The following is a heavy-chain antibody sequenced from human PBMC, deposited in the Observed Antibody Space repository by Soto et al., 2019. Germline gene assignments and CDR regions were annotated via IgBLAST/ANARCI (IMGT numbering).Heavy chain of an antibody. V-gene: IGHV1-69*02. D-gene: IGHD5-12*01. CDR1: GGTFSSYT. CDR3: AIISGRDGYNYLDFDY. Sequence: QVQLVQSGAEVKKPGSSVKVSCKASGGTFSSYTISWVRQAPGQGLEWMGRIIPILGIANYAQKFQGRVTIPADKSTSTAYMELSSLRSEDTAVYYCAIISGRDGYNYLDFDYWGQGTLVTVSS. J-gene: IGHJ4*02. CDR2: IIPILGIA.